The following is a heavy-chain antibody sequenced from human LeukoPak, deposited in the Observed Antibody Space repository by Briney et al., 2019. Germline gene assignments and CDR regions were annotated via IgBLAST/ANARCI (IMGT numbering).Heavy chain of an antibody. D-gene: IGHD3-22*01. J-gene: IGHJ5*02. CDR1: GGTFSSYA. CDR2: IIPIFGTA. Sequence: SVKVSCKASGGTFSSYAISWVRQAPGQWLEWMGGIIPIFGTANYAQKFQGRVTITTDESTSTAYMELSSLRSEDTAVYYCARDAYYDSSGYPRENWFDPWGQGTLVTVSS. CDR3: ARDAYYDSSGYPRENWFDP. V-gene: IGHV1-69*05.